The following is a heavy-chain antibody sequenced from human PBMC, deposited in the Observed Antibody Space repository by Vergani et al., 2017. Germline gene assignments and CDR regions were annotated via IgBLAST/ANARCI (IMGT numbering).Heavy chain of an antibody. Sequence: QVQLQQWGGGLLKPSETLSLTCVVNGGSFTSYHWTWIRQSPGEGLEWVSDIDHTGRPDYNPSLKSRLTMSVDKSRNQFSLTVNSVTATDTAIYFCARVNTETNGHLYYYYYMDVWGQGTAVTVS. D-gene: IGHD4-11*01. J-gene: IGHJ6*03. CDR1: GGSFTSYH. CDR2: IDHTGRP. CDR3: ARVNTETNGHLYYYYYMDV. V-gene: IGHV4-34*01.